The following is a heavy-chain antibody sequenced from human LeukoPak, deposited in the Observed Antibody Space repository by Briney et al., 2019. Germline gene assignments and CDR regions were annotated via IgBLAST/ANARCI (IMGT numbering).Heavy chain of an antibody. Sequence: SETLSLTCTVSGGSLSSYYWSWIRQPPGKGLEWIGYIYYSGSTNYNPSLKSRVTISVDTSKNQFSLKLSSVTAADTAVYYCARESRGGWESYFDYWGQGTLVTVSS. J-gene: IGHJ4*02. D-gene: IGHD6-19*01. CDR2: IYYSGST. CDR3: ARESRGGWESYFDY. CDR1: GGSLSSYY. V-gene: IGHV4-59*01.